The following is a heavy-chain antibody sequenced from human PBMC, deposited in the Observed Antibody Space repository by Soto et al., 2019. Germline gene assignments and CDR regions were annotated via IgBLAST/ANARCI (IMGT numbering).Heavy chain of an antibody. CDR2: IHYSGSA. CDR1: GDSISPHY. CDR3: ASLPSNAITPPFDY. J-gene: IGHJ4*02. V-gene: IGHV4-59*08. Sequence: PSETLSLTCAVSGDSISPHYWSWVRQPPGKGLEFIGYIHYSGSAVYNPSLKSRVTISLDTSKNQFSLKLTSVTAADTAVYYCASLPSNAITPPFDYWGQGRLVPVSS. D-gene: IGHD4-4*01.